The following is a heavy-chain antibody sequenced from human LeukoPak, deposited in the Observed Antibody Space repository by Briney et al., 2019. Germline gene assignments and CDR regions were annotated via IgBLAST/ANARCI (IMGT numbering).Heavy chain of an antibody. V-gene: IGHV1-2*02. Sequence: DSVTVSCKASGYTFTGYYMHWVRQAPGQGLEWMGWINPNSGGTNYAQKFQGRVTMTRDTSISTAYMELSRLKSYDTAVYYCARVRSSVVSSAFDIWGQGTMVTVAT. CDR1: GYTFTGYY. D-gene: IGHD2-2*01. CDR3: ARVRSSVVSSAFDI. CDR2: INPNSGGT. J-gene: IGHJ3*02.